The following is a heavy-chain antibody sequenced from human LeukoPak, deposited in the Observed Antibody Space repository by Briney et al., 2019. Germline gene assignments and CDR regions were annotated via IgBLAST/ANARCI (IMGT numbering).Heavy chain of an antibody. CDR2: VKPDGSEK. Sequence: GGSLKLSCAASGFTFSNYWMTWVRQAPGKGLEWVAHVKPDGSEKSYADSVKGRFSISRDNAKNTLYLQMNSLRVEDTAVYYCARGRPHGNDYWGQGTLVTVSS. J-gene: IGHJ4*02. V-gene: IGHV3-7*01. CDR1: GFTFSNYW. CDR3: ARGRPHGNDY. D-gene: IGHD4-23*01.